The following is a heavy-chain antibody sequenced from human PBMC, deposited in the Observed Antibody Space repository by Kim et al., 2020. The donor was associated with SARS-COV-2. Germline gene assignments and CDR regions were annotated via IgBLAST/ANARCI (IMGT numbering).Heavy chain of an antibody. CDR2: ICGRGGDT. V-gene: IGHV3-23*01. D-gene: IGHD2-8*02. Sequence: GGSLRLSCAASGFTFSSYAMSWVRQAPGKGLEWVSTICGRGGDTFYADSVKGRFSISRDNSKNTVYLQMDSLRAEDTAIYYCAKDWWDIWGQGTLVTVSS. CDR1: GFTFSSYA. J-gene: IGHJ3*02. CDR3: AKDWWDI.